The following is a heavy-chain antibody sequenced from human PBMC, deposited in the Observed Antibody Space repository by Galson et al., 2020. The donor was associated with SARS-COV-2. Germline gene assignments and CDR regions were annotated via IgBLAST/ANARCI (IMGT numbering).Heavy chain of an antibody. CDR2: IYYRGST. J-gene: IGHJ3*02. CDR1: GGSISSAYYY. CDR3: ARRGEGHGDFIDAFDI. Sequence: ASETLSLTCSVSGGSISSAYYYWTWIRPHPGKGLEWIGSIYYRGSTYYNPYLKSRATISVDTSRNHFSLELTSVTAADTAVYFCARRGEGHGDFIDAFDIWGQGTLVSVSS. V-gene: IGHV4-31*03. D-gene: IGHD4-17*01.